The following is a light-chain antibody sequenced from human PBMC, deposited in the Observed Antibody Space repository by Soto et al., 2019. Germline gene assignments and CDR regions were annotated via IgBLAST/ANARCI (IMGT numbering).Light chain of an antibody. CDR2: AAS. CDR1: QGISSY. CDR3: QQLNSYLFT. Sequence: IQLTQSPSSLSASVGDRVTITCRASQGISSYLAWYQPKPGKAPKLLIYAASTLQSGVPSRFSGSGSGTDFTLTISSLQPEDFATYYCQQLNSYLFTFGPGTKVDIK. J-gene: IGKJ3*01. V-gene: IGKV1-9*01.